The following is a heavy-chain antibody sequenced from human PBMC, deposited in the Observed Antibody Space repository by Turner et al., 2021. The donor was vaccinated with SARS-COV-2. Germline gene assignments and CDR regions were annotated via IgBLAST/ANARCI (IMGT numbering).Heavy chain of an antibody. V-gene: IGHV3-30-3*01. CDR3: ARDLSTYDYFDY. Sequence: QVQLVESGGGVVQPGRSLRLSCAASGFTFSSYAMHWVRQAPGKGLEWVAVISYDGSNKYYADSVKGRFTISRDNSKNTLYLQMNSLRAEDTAVYYCARDLSTYDYFDYWGQGTLVTVS. D-gene: IGHD2-21*01. CDR2: ISYDGSNK. J-gene: IGHJ4*02. CDR1: GFTFSSYA.